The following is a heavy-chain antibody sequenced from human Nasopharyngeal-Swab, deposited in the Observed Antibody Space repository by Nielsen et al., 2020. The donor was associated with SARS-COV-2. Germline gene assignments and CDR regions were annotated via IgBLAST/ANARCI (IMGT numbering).Heavy chain of an antibody. V-gene: IGHV2-70*01. CDR2: IDWDDDK. D-gene: IGHD6-13*01. J-gene: IGHJ4*02. Sequence: SGPTLVKPTQTLTLTCTFSGFSLSTSGMCVSWIRQPPRKALEWLALIDWDDDKYYSTSLKTRLTISKDTSKNLVVLTMTNMDPVDTATYYCARIRGSSSWYDYFDYWGQGTLVTVSS. CDR3: ARIRGSSSWYDYFDY. CDR1: GFSLSTSGMC.